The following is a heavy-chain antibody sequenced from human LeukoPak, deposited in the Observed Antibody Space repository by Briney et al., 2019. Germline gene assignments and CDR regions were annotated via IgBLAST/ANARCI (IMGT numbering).Heavy chain of an antibody. CDR2: ISPSSSTI. CDR1: GFTFSDYG. V-gene: IGHV3-48*01. CDR3: TTFNWS. Sequence: HPGGSLRLSCAVSGFTFSDYGMNWVRQAPGKGPEWVSYISPSSSTIHYTDSLKGRFTISRDNAHNSLYLQMNSVRAEDTAVYYCTTFNWSWGQGTLVIVSS. D-gene: IGHD1-1*01. J-gene: IGHJ5*02.